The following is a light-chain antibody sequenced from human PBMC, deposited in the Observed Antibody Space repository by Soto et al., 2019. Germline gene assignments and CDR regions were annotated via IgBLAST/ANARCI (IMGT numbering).Light chain of an antibody. CDR2: APS. CDR1: QSVPKNY. J-gene: IGKJ1*01. CDR3: HQYATSPQT. Sequence: EIVLTQSPGTLSLSPGERATLSCRASQSVPKNYLAWYQHKPGQAPRLLLYAPSSRATGIPDRFSGSGSGTDFTLSIGRLEPEDFAVYYCHQYATSPQTFGQGTKVEIK. V-gene: IGKV3-20*01.